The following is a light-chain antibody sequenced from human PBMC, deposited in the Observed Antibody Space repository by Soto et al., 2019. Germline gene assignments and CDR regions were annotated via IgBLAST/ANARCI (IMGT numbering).Light chain of an antibody. CDR2: EVS. CDR1: SSDVGGYNY. CDR3: SSYTSSSPL. Sequence: QSVLTQPASVSGSPGQSITISCNGTSSDVGGYNYVSWYQQHPGKAPKLMIYEVSNRPSGVSNRFSGSKSGNTASLTISGLQAEDEADYYCSSYTSSSPLFGTGTKVTVL. J-gene: IGLJ1*01. V-gene: IGLV2-14*01.